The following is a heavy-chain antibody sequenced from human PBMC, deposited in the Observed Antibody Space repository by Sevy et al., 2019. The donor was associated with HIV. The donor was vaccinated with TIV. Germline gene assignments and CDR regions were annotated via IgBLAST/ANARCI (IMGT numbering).Heavy chain of an antibody. CDR1: GLTFSDYY. CDR2: ISNSGNTV. CDR3: ARDNYCISGDSCYGYGLDV. J-gene: IGHJ6*02. D-gene: IGHD2-2*01. Sequence: GGSLRLSCSASGLTFSDYYMTWIRQAPGKGLECISYISNSGNTVYYADSVKGRFTVSRDNAKKSLYLQLNSLRDEDTAVYYCARDNYCISGDSCYGYGLDVWGQGTTVTVSS. V-gene: IGHV3-11*01.